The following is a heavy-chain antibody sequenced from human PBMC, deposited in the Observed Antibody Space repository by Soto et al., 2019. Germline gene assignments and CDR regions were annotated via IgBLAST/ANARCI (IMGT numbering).Heavy chain of an antibody. CDR3: AKHPTSLYYYDSSGYY. CDR2: ISGSGGST. D-gene: IGHD3-22*01. V-gene: IGHV3-23*01. J-gene: IGHJ4*02. CDR1: GFTFSSYA. Sequence: GGSLRLSCAASGFTFSSYAMSWVRQAPGKGLEWVSAISGSGGSTYYADSVKGRFTISRDNSKNTLYLQMNSLRAEDTAVYYCAKHPTSLYYYDSSGYYWGQGTLVTVSS.